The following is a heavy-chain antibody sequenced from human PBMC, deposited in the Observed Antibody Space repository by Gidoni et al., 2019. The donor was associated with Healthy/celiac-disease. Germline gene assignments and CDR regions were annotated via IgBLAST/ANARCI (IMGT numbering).Heavy chain of an antibody. CDR1: GFSLRTSGMC. J-gene: IGHJ6*02. CDR3: ARLRYFDWLLSSGMDV. CDR2: IDWDDDK. V-gene: IGHV2-70*01. Sequence: QVTLRASGPALVQPPHPLPLTCTFSGFSLRTSGMCVSWIRQPPGKALEWLALIDWDDDKYYSTSLKTRLTISKDTSKNQVVLTMTNMDPVDTATYYCARLRYFDWLLSSGMDVWGQGTTVTVSS. D-gene: IGHD3-9*01.